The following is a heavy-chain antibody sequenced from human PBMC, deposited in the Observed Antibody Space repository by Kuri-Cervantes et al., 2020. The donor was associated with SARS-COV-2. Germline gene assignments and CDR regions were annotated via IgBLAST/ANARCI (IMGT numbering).Heavy chain of an antibody. Sequence: ESLKISCTVSGGSISSYYWSWIRQPPGKGLEWIGYIYYSGSTNYNPSLKSRVTISVDTSKNQFSLKLSSVTAADTAVYYCARQMEQWLVRNRFDPWGQGTLVTVSS. CDR2: IYYSGST. V-gene: IGHV4-59*12. CDR1: GGSISSYY. CDR3: ARQMEQWLVRNRFDP. D-gene: IGHD6-19*01. J-gene: IGHJ5*02.